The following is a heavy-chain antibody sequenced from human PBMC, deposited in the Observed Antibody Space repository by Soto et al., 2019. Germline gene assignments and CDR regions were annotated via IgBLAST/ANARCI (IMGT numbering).Heavy chain of an antibody. CDR3: ARDSAAAGTEPPYYYGMDV. CDR1: GGTFSSYA. D-gene: IGHD6-13*01. J-gene: IGHJ6*02. Sequence: QVQLVQSGAEVKKPGSSVKVSCKASGGTFSSYAISWVRQAPGQGLEWMGGIIPIFGTANYAQKFQGRVTITTDESTSTAYMELSSLRSEDTAVYYCARDSAAAGTEPPYYYGMDVWGQGTTVTVSS. V-gene: IGHV1-69*01. CDR2: IIPIFGTA.